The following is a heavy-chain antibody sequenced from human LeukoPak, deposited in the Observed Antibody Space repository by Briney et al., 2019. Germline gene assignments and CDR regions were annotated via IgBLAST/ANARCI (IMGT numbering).Heavy chain of an antibody. D-gene: IGHD1-26*01. CDR3: ARHGVEATPDYYYMDV. Sequence: PSETLSLTCTVSGGSINRYYWGWIRQPPGKGLEWIGSIYYSGSTYYNPSLKSRVTISVDTSKNQFSLKLSSVTAADTAVYYCARHGVEATPDYYYMDVWGKGTTVTVSS. V-gene: IGHV4-39*01. J-gene: IGHJ6*03. CDR1: GGSINRYY. CDR2: IYYSGST.